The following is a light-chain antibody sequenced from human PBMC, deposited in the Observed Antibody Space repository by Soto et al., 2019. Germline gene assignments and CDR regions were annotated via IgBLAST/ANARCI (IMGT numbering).Light chain of an antibody. Sequence: GDRVTITCRASQGIANYLAWYQQKPGKVPKLLIYAASTLEPGVPSRFSGSGFGTDFTLSISSLQPEDFATYYCQKYNGAPFTFGHGTKVDIK. CDR3: QKYNGAPFT. CDR1: QGIANY. V-gene: IGKV1-27*01. J-gene: IGKJ3*01. CDR2: AAS.